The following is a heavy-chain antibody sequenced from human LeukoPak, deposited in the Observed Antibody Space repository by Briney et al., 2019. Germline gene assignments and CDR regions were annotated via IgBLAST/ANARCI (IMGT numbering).Heavy chain of an antibody. D-gene: IGHD2-2*01. CDR1: GSTFSSYA. Sequence: GGSLRLSCAASGSTFSSYAMSWVRQAPGKGLEWVSAISGSGGSTYYADSVKGRFTISRDNSKNTLYLQMNSLRAEDTAVYYCAREDCSSTSCRAFNIWGQGTMVTVSS. CDR3: AREDCSSTSCRAFNI. V-gene: IGHV3-23*01. J-gene: IGHJ3*02. CDR2: ISGSGGST.